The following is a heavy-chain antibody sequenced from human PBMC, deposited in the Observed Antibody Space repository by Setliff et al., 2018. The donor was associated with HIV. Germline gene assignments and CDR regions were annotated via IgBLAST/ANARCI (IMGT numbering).Heavy chain of an antibody. J-gene: IGHJ4*02. CDR3: ARVMGATTGFHDY. V-gene: IGHV1-8*01. D-gene: IGHD1-26*01. CDR2: MNPNSGNT. Sequence: ASVKVSCKASGYTFSNYDINWVRQATGQGLEWVGWMNPNSGNTGYAQKFQGRVTLTRNTSISTAYMELSSLRSEDTAVYSCARVMGATTGFHDYWGQGTLVTVSS. CDR1: GYTFSNYD.